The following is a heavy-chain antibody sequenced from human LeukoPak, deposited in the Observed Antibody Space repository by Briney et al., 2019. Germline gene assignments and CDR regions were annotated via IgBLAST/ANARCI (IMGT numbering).Heavy chain of an antibody. CDR2: IYPGDSDT. D-gene: IGHD1-26*01. J-gene: IGHJ3*02. CDR1: GYSFTSYW. V-gene: IGHV5-51*01. CDR3: ASGGISGRRGPDAFDI. Sequence: GESLKISCKGSGYSFTSYWIGWVRQMPGKGLEWMGIIYPGDSDTRYSPSFQGQVTISADKSISTAYLQWSSLKASDTAMYYCASGGISGRRGPDAFDIWGQGTMVTVSS.